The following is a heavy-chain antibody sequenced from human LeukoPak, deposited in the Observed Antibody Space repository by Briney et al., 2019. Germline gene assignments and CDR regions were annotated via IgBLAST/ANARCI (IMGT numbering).Heavy chain of an antibody. J-gene: IGHJ4*02. CDR1: GFTFSSYW. CDR3: ARGGYLITFGGVDY. D-gene: IGHD3-16*01. V-gene: IGHV3-21*01. CDR2: ISSSSSYI. Sequence: GGSLRLSCAASGFTFSSYWMSWVRQAPGKGLEWVSSISSSSSYIYYADSVKGRFTISRDNAKNSLYLQMNSLRAEDTAVYYCARGGYLITFGGVDYWGQGTLVTVSS.